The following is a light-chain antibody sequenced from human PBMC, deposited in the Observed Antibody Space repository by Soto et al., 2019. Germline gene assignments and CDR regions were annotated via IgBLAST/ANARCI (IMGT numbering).Light chain of an antibody. Sequence: AIQLTQIPSSLSASIGDRVTITCRASQEIDSALAWYRQEPGKPPSLLIYDASSLKSGVPSRFSGSGSGTDFTLTISSLHPEDFATYYCQQFTDYVSTFGGGTNVAIK. J-gene: IGKJ4*01. CDR3: QQFTDYVST. V-gene: IGKV1D-13*01. CDR1: QEIDSA. CDR2: DAS.